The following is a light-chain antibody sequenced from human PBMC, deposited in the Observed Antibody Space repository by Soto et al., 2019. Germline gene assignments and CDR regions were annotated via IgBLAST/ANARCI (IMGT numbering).Light chain of an antibody. CDR3: CSYTGSLTLV. CDR2: EAS. J-gene: IGLJ2*01. CDR1: SRDVGSYSL. Sequence: QSALTQPASVSGSPGQSITISCTGTSRDVGSYSLVSWYQQHPGKAPQLIIYEASKRPSGVSNRFSASKSGNTASLTISGLLPEDEADYYCCSYTGSLTLVFGGGTKLTVL. V-gene: IGLV2-23*01.